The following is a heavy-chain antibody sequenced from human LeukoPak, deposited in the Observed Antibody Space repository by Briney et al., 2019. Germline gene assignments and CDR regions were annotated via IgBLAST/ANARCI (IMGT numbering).Heavy chain of an antibody. CDR2: ITGTGGK. CDR3: AKDYCRDGNCPFPFLDS. CDR1: GFTLTNHG. D-gene: IGHD2-15*01. Sequence: PGGSLRLSCAVSGFTLTNHGVSWVRQAPGKGLERVSIITGTGGKYYGDSVKGRFVLSRDNSRNTVYMQMSSLRAEDTATYYCAKDYCRDGNCPFPFLDSWGQGTQVTVSS. J-gene: IGHJ4*02. V-gene: IGHV3-23*01.